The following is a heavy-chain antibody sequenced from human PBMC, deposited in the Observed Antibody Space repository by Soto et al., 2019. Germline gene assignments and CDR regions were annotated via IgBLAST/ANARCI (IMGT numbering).Heavy chain of an antibody. Sequence: PSETLSLTGAVSGYPITSSYYWGWIRQPPGKGLEWIGTIYHSGTYYNPSLKSRVTISVDASKNQFSLKLNSVTAADTAVYYCARKLITSTTKGDTNWFDPWGQGTLVTVSS. CDR1: GYPITSSYY. CDR2: IYHSGT. CDR3: ARKLITSTTKGDTNWFDP. D-gene: IGHD2-8*01. J-gene: IGHJ5*02. V-gene: IGHV4-38-2*01.